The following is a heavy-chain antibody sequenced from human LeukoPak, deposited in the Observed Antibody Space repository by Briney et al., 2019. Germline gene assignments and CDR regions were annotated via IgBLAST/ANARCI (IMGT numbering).Heavy chain of an antibody. CDR3: AILTGAKWDHFDC. CDR2: IYPGDSVT. J-gene: IGHJ4*02. CDR1: GYSFTSYW. V-gene: IGHV5-51*01. Sequence: GESLKISCKGSGYSFTSYWIGWVRQMPGRGLEWMGIIYPGDSVTRYSPSFQGQVTISADESISTAYLQLSSLSASDTAMYYCAILTGAKWDHFDCWGQGTLVTVSS. D-gene: IGHD1-26*01.